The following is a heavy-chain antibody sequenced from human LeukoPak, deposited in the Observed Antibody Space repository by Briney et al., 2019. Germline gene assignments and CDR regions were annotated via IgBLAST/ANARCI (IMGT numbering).Heavy chain of an antibody. CDR3: ARGCSGHYYEIDY. Sequence: SETLSLTCTVSGGSISSYYWSWIRQPPGKGLEWIGYIYYSGSTNYNPSLKSRVTISVDTSKNQFSLKLSSVTAADTAVYYCARGCSGHYYEIDYWGQGTLVTVSS. J-gene: IGHJ4*02. D-gene: IGHD3-22*01. CDR2: IYYSGST. CDR1: GGSISSYY. V-gene: IGHV4-59*08.